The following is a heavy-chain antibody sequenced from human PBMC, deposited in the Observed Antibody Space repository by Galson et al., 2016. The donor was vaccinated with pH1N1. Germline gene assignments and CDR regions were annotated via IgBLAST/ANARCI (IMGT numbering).Heavy chain of an antibody. CDR2: ISHSGST. D-gene: IGHD2-15*01. CDR3: TRHSFISSLLTPFDY. CDR1: GRSFSGYY. J-gene: IGHJ4*02. Sequence: SETLSLTCAVYGRSFSGYYWSWIRQPPGKGLEWIGEISHSGSTNYNPSLKSRVTISVDTSKSQFSLRLSSVTAADTAVYYCTRHSFISSLLTPFDYWGQGTLVTVSS. V-gene: IGHV4-34*01.